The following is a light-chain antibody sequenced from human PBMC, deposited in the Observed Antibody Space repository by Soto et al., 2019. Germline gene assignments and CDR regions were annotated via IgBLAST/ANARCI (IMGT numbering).Light chain of an antibody. J-gene: IGLJ2*01. V-gene: IGLV2-14*01. CDR2: EVS. CDR1: SSDVGGYDY. Sequence: QSVLTQPASVSGSPGQSITIACTGTSSDVGGYDYVSWYQQHPGKAPKLMIYEVSNRPSGVSNRFSGSKSGNTASLTISGLQAEDEAEYYCSSYTSSSTLEVVFGEGTHLTVL. CDR3: SSYTSSSTLEVV.